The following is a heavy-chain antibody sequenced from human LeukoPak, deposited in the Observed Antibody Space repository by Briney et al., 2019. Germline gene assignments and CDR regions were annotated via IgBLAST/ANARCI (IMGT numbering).Heavy chain of an antibody. CDR3: AKSNWGIWYFDL. Sequence: QAGGSLRLSCAASGFTFDDYEMSWVRQAPGKGLEWVSGINWNGGSTGYADSVKGRFTISRDNSKRTLYLQMNSLRAEDTAVYYCAKSNWGIWYFDLWGRGTLVTVSS. V-gene: IGHV3-20*04. CDR2: INWNGGST. D-gene: IGHD7-27*01. CDR1: GFTFDDYE. J-gene: IGHJ2*01.